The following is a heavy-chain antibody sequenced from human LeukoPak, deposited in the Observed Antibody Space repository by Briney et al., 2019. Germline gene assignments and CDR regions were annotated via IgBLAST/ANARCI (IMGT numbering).Heavy chain of an antibody. CDR3: ARGALAAAGTNWYFDL. CDR2: ISSSSSYI. Sequence: GGSLRLSCAASGFTFSSYGMHWVRQAPGKGLEWVSSISSSSSYIYYADSVKGRFTISRDNAKNSLYLQMNSLRAEDTAVYYCARGALAAAGTNWYFDLWGRGTLVTVSS. J-gene: IGHJ2*01. CDR1: GFTFSSYG. V-gene: IGHV3-21*01. D-gene: IGHD6-13*01.